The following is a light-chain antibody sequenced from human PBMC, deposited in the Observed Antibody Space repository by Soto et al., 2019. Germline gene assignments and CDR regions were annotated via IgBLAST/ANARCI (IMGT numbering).Light chain of an antibody. V-gene: IGKV1-27*01. CDR3: QQYNSAPRT. J-gene: IGKJ1*01. CDR2: AAS. CDR1: QGISNY. Sequence: DIQMTQSPSSLSASVGDTVTITCRASQGISNYLAWYQQKPGQVPNLLIYAASTLQSGAPSRFSGSGSGTDFTLTISRLRPEDVATYYCQQYNSAPRTFGQGTKVEIK.